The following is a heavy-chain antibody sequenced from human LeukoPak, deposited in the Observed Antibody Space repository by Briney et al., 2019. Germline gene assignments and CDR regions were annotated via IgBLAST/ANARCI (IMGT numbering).Heavy chain of an antibody. CDR2: ISWNSGSI. CDR3: AMSPSRYSNYSQGNY. V-gene: IGHV3-9*01. D-gene: IGHD4-11*01. J-gene: IGHJ4*02. Sequence: PGRSLRLSCAASGFTFDDYAMHWVRQAPGKGLEWVSGISWNSGSIGYADSVKGRFTISRDNAKNSLYLQMNSLRAEDTAVYYCAMSPSRYSNYSQGNYWGQGTLVTVSS. CDR1: GFTFDDYA.